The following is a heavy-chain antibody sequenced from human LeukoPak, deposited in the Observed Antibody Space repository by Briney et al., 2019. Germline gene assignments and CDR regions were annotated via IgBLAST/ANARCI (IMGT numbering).Heavy chain of an antibody. D-gene: IGHD6-19*01. V-gene: IGHV4-38-2*02. CDR1: GYSISSGYH. CDR2: IYHSGST. J-gene: IGHJ6*03. Sequence: SETLSLTCTVSGYSISSGYHWGWIRQPPGKGLEWIGSIYHSGSTYYNPSLKSRVTISVDTSKNQFSLKLSSVTAADTAVYYCAGPSSGWYDFPYYYYMDVWGKGTTVTISS. CDR3: AGPSSGWYDFPYYYYMDV.